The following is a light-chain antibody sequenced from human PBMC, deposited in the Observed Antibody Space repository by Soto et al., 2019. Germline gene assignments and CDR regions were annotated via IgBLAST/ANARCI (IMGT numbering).Light chain of an antibody. Sequence: ALQLTQSPSSLYAVVGYRVTITCRSSQAIRTALGWYQQKPGKVPKLLIYAASILQSGVPSRFSGSGSGTDFTLTISSLQTEDFATYYCMLDFRYFWAFGQGTKLDI. CDR1: QAIRTA. CDR3: MLDFRYFWA. J-gene: IGKJ1*01. CDR2: AAS. V-gene: IGKV1-6*01.